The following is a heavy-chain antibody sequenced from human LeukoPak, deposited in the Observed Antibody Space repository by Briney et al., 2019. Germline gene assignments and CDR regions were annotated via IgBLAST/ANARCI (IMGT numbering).Heavy chain of an antibody. V-gene: IGHV3-53*01. CDR3: ASSGSYRFDY. J-gene: IGHJ4*02. CDR2: IYSGGST. CDR1: GFTFRSNY. D-gene: IGHD1-26*01. Sequence: GGSLRLSCAASGFTFRSNYMSWVRQAPGKGLEWVSVIYSGGSTYYADSVKGRFTISRDNCKNTLYLQMNSLRAEDTAVYYCASSGSYRFDYWGQGTLVTVSS.